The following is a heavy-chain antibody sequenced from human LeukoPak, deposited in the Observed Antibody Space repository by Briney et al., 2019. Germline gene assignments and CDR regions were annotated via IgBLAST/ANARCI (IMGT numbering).Heavy chain of an antibody. CDR3: AIAQLGGSYDY. Sequence: GGSLRLSCAASGFTFSSYNMHWVRQAPGKGLEYVSAISAEGGSTYYTNSVKGRFTISRDNSKHTLYLQMGSLRTEDMAVYYCAIAQLGGSYDYWGQGTLVTVSS. CDR2: ISAEGGST. D-gene: IGHD1-26*01. V-gene: IGHV3-64*01. J-gene: IGHJ4*02. CDR1: GFTFSSYN.